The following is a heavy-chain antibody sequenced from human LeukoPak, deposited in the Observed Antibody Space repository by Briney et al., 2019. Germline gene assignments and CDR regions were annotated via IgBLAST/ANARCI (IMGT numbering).Heavy chain of an antibody. CDR3: ARDNVAAAGRYFDY. J-gene: IGHJ4*02. V-gene: IGHV3-30*03. Sequence: GGSLRLSCAASGFTYSNYGMHWVRQAPGKGLEWVALISYDGSNKYFADSVKGRFTISRDNSKNTLYLQMHSLRAEDTAVYYFARDNVAAAGRYFDYWGQGTLVTVSS. D-gene: IGHD6-13*01. CDR1: GFTYSNYG. CDR2: ISYDGSNK.